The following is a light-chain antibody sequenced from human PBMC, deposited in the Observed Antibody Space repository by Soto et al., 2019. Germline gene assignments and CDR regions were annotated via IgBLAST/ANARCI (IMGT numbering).Light chain of an antibody. V-gene: IGKV3-15*01. CDR2: NAA. Sequence: EIVITHSPATLSVSPSQRSTLSCRASQRIDTSLAWYQQRPGQAPRLLLYNAATRAAGIPARFSGSGSGTEFTLTISSLQSEDFAVYYCQQYGRPFGQGTKVDIK. CDR3: QQYGRP. J-gene: IGKJ1*01. CDR1: QRIDTS.